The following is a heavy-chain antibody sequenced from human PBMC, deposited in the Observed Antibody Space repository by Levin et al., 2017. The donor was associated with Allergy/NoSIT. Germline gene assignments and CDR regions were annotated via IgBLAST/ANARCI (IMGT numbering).Heavy chain of an antibody. J-gene: IGHJ4*02. CDR1: GFRFSNYA. CDR3: AKEMTRVIPVFDY. V-gene: IGHV3-23*01. Sequence: LSLTCAASGFRFSNYAMSWVRQAPGKGLEWVSAITDSGRTYYADSVKGRFTVSRDNSKNTLYLQMNSPRADDTAVYYCAKEMTRVIPVFDYWGQGTLVTVSS. D-gene: IGHD2-2*01. CDR2: ITDSGRT.